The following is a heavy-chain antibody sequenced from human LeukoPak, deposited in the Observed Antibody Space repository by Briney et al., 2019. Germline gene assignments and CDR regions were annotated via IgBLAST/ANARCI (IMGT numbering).Heavy chain of an antibody. V-gene: IGHV3-53*01. D-gene: IGHD2/OR15-2a*01. CDR1: GFTVSSKY. CDR3: AKPANSELQAFDY. J-gene: IGHJ4*02. Sequence: GESLKISCAASGFTVSSKYMSWVRQAPGKGLEWVSVIYSGGKTTYADSVKGRFTISGDNSKNSLYLQMNSLRAEDTAVYYCAKPANSELQAFDYWGQGTLVTVSS. CDR2: IYSGGKT.